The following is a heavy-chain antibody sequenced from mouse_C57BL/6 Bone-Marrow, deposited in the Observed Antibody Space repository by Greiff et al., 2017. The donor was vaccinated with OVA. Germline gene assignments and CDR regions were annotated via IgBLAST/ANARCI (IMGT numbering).Heavy chain of an antibody. Sequence: VQLQQSGAELVRPGTSVKVSCKASGYAFTNYLIEWVKQRTGQGLEWIGVINPGSGGTNYNEKFKGKAKLTADISSSTDYRQLSILTSEDSAVYFCASVGVPLRPLYAMDYWGQGTSVTVSS. CDR1: GYAFTNYL. V-gene: IGHV1-54*01. CDR2: INPGSGGT. CDR3: ASVGVPLRPLYAMDY. J-gene: IGHJ4*01. D-gene: IGHD2-12*01.